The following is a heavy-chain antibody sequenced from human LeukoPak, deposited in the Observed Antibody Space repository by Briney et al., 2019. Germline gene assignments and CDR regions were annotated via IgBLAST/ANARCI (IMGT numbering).Heavy chain of an antibody. Sequence: GGSLRLSCAASGFTVSSNCMSWVRQAPGKGLEWVSVIYSGGSTYYADSVKGRFTISRDNSKNTLYLQMNSLRAEDTAVYYCARTHDSGSYDRWGQGTLVTVSS. D-gene: IGHD1-26*01. J-gene: IGHJ4*02. CDR3: ARTHDSGSYDR. CDR1: GFTVSSNC. CDR2: IYSGGST. V-gene: IGHV3-66*02.